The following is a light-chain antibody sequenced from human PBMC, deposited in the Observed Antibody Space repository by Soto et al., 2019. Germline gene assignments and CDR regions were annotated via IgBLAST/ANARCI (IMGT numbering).Light chain of an antibody. Sequence: QSAKTEPPSVSGSPGQSITISCTGTSSDVGSYNYVSWYQLHPGKAPKLMIYEVSNRPSGVSNRFSGSKSGDTASLTISGLQAEDEADYYCSSYTTRTTLYVFGTGTKVTVL. CDR1: SSDVGSYNY. CDR3: SSYTTRTTLYV. CDR2: EVS. J-gene: IGLJ1*01. V-gene: IGLV2-14*01.